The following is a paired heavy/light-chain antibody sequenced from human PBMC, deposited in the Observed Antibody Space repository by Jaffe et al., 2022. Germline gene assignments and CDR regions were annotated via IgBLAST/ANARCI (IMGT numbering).Light chain of an antibody. CDR2: AAS. CDR1: QSIDTF. J-gene: IGKJ2*01. V-gene: IGKV1-39*01. CDR3: QQSQRTPHT. Sequence: DIQMTQSPSSLSASVGDRVTITCRSSQSIDTFLNWYQQKPGKAPELLIYAASILQGGVSSRFSGSGSGTDFTLTITSLQPEDFATYYCQQSQRTPHTFGQGTRLEIE.
Heavy chain of an antibody. V-gene: IGHV7-4-1*01. Sequence: QVQMVQSGSELKKPGASVKVSCKVSGYTISHFAMNWVRQAPGQGLEWMGWINTYTGTPTYAQAFTGRFVFSLDTSLSTAYLQIDNLRTEDTAVYYCTRRSSSRPSAFDYWGQGTLVTVSS. D-gene: IGHD6-13*01. J-gene: IGHJ4*02. CDR3: TRRSSSRPSAFDY. CDR1: GYTISHFA. CDR2: INTYTGTP.